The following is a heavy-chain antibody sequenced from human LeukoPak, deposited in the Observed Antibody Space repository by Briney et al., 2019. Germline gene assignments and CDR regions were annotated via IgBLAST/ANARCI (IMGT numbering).Heavy chain of an antibody. D-gene: IGHD3-22*01. V-gene: IGHV1-58*02. Sequence: SVKVSCKASGFTFSNSAMQWVRHARGQRLEWIGGIVVGSGNTNNAQKFQERVTITRDMSTSTAYMELSSLRSEDTAVYYCAADLYYDSSGYYWGPPFDPWGQGTLVTVSS. CDR1: GFTFSNSA. J-gene: IGHJ5*02. CDR2: IVVGSGNT. CDR3: AADLYYDSSGYYWGPPFDP.